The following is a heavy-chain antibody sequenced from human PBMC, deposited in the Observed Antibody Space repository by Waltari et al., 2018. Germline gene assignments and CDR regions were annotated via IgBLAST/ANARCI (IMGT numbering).Heavy chain of an antibody. CDR3: AKGLGGRVVTAFDY. CDR1: GFTFSSYA. J-gene: IGHJ4*02. V-gene: IGHV3-23*01. Sequence: EVQLLESGGGLVQPGGSLRLSCAASGFTFSSYAMIWVRQAPGKGLEWVYAISGSGGSTYYADSVKGRFTISRDNSKNTLYLQMNSLRAEDTAVYYCAKGLGGRVVTAFDYWGQGTLVTVSS. D-gene: IGHD1-26*01. CDR2: ISGSGGST.